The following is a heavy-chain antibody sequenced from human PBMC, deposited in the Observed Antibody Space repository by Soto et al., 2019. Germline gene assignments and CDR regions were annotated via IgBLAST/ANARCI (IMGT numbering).Heavy chain of an antibody. CDR3: ARLITMVRGVIKPYYYYGMDV. CDR1: EGTFSSYS. Sequence: SVKVSCKASEGTFSSYSISWVRRAPGQGLECLGGIIPIFGTANYAQKFQGRVTITADESTSTAYMELSSLRAEDTAVDYCARLITMVRGVIKPYYYYGMDVWGQGTTVTVSS. V-gene: IGHV1-69*13. D-gene: IGHD3-10*01. J-gene: IGHJ6*02. CDR2: IIPIFGTA.